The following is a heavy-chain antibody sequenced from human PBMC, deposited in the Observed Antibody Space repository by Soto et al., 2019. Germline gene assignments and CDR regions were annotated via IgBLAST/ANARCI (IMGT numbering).Heavy chain of an antibody. CDR1: GGSFTSNNW. CDR3: ASRDPGTSVDD. D-gene: IGHD1-7*01. J-gene: IGHJ4*02. CDR2: IYRTGST. V-gene: IGHV4-4*02. Sequence: EMGPPSETLSLTCAVSGGSFTSNNWWTWVRQPPGQGLEWIGEIYRTGSTNYNPSLKSRVTISLDKSENQFSLKVTSLTAADTAVYYCASRDPGTSVDDSGQGTLVTVSS.